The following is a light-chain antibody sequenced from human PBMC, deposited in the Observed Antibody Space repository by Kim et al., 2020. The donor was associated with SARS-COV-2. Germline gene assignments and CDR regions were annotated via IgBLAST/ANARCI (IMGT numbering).Light chain of an antibody. J-gene: IGKJ1*01. V-gene: IGKV1-39*01. CDR2: TAS. Sequence: IQITSSPSSLSASVGDRVTITCRASQDISRYLNWYQQKPGKAPKLLIYTASSLQSGVPSRFTGSGSETDFTLTISSLQPEDFATYYCQQTYSASRTFGQGTKVDIK. CDR3: QQTYSASRT. CDR1: QDISRY.